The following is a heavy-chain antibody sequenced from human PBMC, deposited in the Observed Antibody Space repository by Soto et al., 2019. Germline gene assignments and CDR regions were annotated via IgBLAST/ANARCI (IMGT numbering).Heavy chain of an antibody. Sequence: QVQLVQSGAEVKKPGSSVKVSCKASGGTFSSYAISWVRQATGQGLEWMGGIIPIFGTANYAQKFQGRVTITADESTRTAYMELSCLRSEDTAVYYCARDHYCTNGVCYNYWGQGTLVTVSS. D-gene: IGHD2-8*01. J-gene: IGHJ4*02. CDR3: ARDHYCTNGVCYNY. CDR1: GGTFSSYA. CDR2: IIPIFGTA. V-gene: IGHV1-69*01.